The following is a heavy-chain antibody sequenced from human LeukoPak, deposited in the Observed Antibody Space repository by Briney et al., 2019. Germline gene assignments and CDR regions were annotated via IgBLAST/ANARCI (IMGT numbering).Heavy chain of an antibody. J-gene: IGHJ4*02. D-gene: IGHD3-10*01. V-gene: IGHV3-23*01. CDR1: GFTFSSYA. CDR2: ISGSGGST. Sequence: AGGSLRLSCAASGFTFSSYAMSGVRQAPGKGLEWVSAISGSGGSTYYAASVTGRLTISRDNSTNTLYLQMNSRRAEDTAVYYCAKAGITMVPGPKVFYSDYCGQRTLVTVSS. CDR3: AKAGITMVPGPKVFYSDY.